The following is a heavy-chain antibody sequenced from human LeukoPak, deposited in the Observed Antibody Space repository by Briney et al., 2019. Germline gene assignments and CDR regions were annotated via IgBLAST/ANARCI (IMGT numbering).Heavy chain of an antibody. D-gene: IGHD5-24*01. CDR2: ISPSGDIK. CDR3: AKDDAWLQYND. CDR1: GFTFSRHG. V-gene: IGHV3-23*01. J-gene: IGHJ4*02. Sequence: GGSLRLSCVATGFTFSRHGMNWVRQAPGKGLEWVSGISPSGDIKYYVDSVKGRFTVSRDNSKNTLYLQINSLRDEDTAVYYCAKDDAWLQYNDWGQGTLVTVSS.